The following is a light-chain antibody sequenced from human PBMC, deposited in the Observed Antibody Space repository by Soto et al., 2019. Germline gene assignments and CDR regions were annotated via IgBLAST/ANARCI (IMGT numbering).Light chain of an antibody. CDR1: QRINSRS. V-gene: IGKV3-20*01. J-gene: IGKJ2*01. CDR3: QQYVASPYT. CDR2: DAS. Sequence: EIVLTQSPGTLSFSPWESATLSCGASQRINSRSLAWYKQKPAQDPRILIYDASRRATGIPDRFSASGSGTDLNLTISRLEDEDFAVYCCQQYVASPYTCGQGTKVDIK.